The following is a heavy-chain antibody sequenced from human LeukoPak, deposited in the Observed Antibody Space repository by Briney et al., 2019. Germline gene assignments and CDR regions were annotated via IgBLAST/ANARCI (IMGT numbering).Heavy chain of an antibody. CDR3: ARHGVSYYYDGTDAFDI. CDR1: GGSISSYY. J-gene: IGHJ3*02. CDR2: IYYSGST. D-gene: IGHD3-22*01. Sequence: SETLSLTCTVSGGSISSYYWSWIRQPPGKGLEWIGYIYYSGSTNYNPSLKSRVTISVDTSKNQFSLKLSSVTAADTAVYYCARHGVSYYYDGTDAFDIWGQGTMVTVSS. V-gene: IGHV4-59*08.